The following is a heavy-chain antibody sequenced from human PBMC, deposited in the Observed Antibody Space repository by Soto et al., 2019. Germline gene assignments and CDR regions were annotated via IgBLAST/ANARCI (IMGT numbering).Heavy chain of an antibody. Sequence: GGSLRLSCAASGFTFSSYSMNWVRQAPGKGLEWVSYISSSSSTIYYADSVKGRFTISRDNAKNSLYLQMNSLRDEDTAVYYCARERDSSSWFPYYYYGMDVWGQGTTVTVSS. CDR3: ARERDSSSWFPYYYYGMDV. CDR2: ISSSSSTI. D-gene: IGHD6-13*01. V-gene: IGHV3-48*02. J-gene: IGHJ6*02. CDR1: GFTFSSYS.